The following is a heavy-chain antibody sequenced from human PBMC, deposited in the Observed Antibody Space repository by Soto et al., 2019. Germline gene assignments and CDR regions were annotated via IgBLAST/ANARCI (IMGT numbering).Heavy chain of an antibody. CDR3: SLWVVWKNLDY. CDR2: ITHSGST. Sequence: QVQLQQWGAGLLKPSETLSLTCAVYDGSFSDYYWGWFRLPPGKGLEWMGHITHSGSTKNNPSLKSRVPMSVDTSKNQRSLRLTSVTAADTAVYYCSLWVVWKNLDYWGQGTLVTVSS. V-gene: IGHV4-34*01. J-gene: IGHJ4*02. CDR1: DGSFSDYY. D-gene: IGHD3-10*01.